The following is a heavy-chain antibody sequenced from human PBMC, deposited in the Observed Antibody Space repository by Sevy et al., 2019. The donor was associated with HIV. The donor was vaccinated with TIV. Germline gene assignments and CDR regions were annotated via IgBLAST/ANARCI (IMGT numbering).Heavy chain of an antibody. J-gene: IGHJ6*02. CDR3: ARPRANYVRHYFFYAMDV. Sequence: GGSLRLSCAASGFAFSNYYAMHWVRQAPGKGLEWVALISYDGSDKYYADSVKGRFTISRDNFKNTLFLQMNSLTTEDTAVYYCARPRANYVRHYFFYAMDVWGQGTTVTVSS. V-gene: IGHV3-30-3*01. CDR1: GFAFSNYYA. D-gene: IGHD1-7*01. CDR2: ISYDGSDK.